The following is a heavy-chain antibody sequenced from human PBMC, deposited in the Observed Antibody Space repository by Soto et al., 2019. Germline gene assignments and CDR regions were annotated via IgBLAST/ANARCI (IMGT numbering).Heavy chain of an antibody. CDR1: GYTFTGYY. J-gene: IGHJ6*02. D-gene: IGHD3-10*01. Sequence: ASVKVSCKASGYTFTGYYMHWVRQAPGQGLEWMGWINPNSGGTNYAQKFQGWVTMTRDTSISTAYMELSRLRSDDTAVYYCARGRDYYGSRSYSILGMDVWGQGTTVTVSS. CDR2: INPNSGGT. CDR3: ARGRDYYGSRSYSILGMDV. V-gene: IGHV1-2*04.